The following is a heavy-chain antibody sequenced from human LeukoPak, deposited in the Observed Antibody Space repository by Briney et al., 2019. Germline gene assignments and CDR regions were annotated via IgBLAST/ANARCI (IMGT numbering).Heavy chain of an antibody. D-gene: IGHD6-25*01. J-gene: IGHJ4*02. CDR3: AKDQWVAAGNPDRDRVYNFDY. CDR1: GFTFSSYS. CDR2: ISSSSSYI. Sequence: GGSLRLSCAASGFTFSSYSMNWVRQAPGKGLEWVSSISSSSSYIYYADSVKGRFTISRDNAKNSLYLQMNSLRAEDTAVYYCAKDQWVAAGNPDRDRVYNFDYWGRGTLVTVSS. V-gene: IGHV3-21*01.